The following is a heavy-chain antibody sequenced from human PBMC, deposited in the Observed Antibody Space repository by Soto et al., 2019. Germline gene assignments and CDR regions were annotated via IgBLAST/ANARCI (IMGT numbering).Heavy chain of an antibody. CDR2: LGAARDP. D-gene: IGHD1-26*01. V-gene: IGHV3-13*05. Sequence: GGSLRLSCAASGFSFRDYHMHWVRQRKGKGLEWVSALGAARDPYYVGSVKGRFSVSRDNAQNSLFLQMNNLRVDDTAVYFCARAYLGRLPRRADYYYAMDVWGRGTTVTVSS. CDR3: ARAYLGRLPRRADYYYAMDV. CDR1: GFSFRDYH. J-gene: IGHJ6*02.